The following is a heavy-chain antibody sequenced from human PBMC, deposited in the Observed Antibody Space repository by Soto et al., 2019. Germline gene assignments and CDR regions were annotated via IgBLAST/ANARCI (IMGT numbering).Heavy chain of an antibody. CDR1: GVSFSGYY. Sequence: SETLSLTCAVYGVSFSGYYWSWIRQPPGKGLEWIGEINHSGSTNYNPSLKSRVTISVDTSKNQFSLKLSSVTAADTAVYYCARGGRASGRYYYYYYMDVWGKGTTVTVSS. CDR2: INHSGST. J-gene: IGHJ6*03. D-gene: IGHD6-25*01. CDR3: ARGGRASGRYYYYYYMDV. V-gene: IGHV4-34*01.